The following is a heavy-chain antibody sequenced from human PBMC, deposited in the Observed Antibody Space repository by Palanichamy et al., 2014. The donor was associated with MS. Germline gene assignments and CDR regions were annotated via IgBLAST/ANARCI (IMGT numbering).Heavy chain of an antibody. Sequence: QLQLQESGPGLVKPSETLSLTCTVSGGSISSSSYYWGWIRQPPGKGLEWIGSIYYSGSTYYNPSLKSRVTISVDTSKNQFSLKLSSVTAADTAVYYCARVEYCSSTSCYVNYYYYGMDVWGQGTTVTVSS. CDR1: GGSISSSSYY. CDR3: ARVEYCSSTSCYVNYYYYGMDV. V-gene: IGHV4-39*01. D-gene: IGHD2-2*01. CDR2: IYYSGST. J-gene: IGHJ6*02.